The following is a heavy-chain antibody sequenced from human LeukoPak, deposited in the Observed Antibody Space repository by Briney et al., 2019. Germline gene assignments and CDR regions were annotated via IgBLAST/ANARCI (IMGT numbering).Heavy chain of an antibody. CDR2: LTDSGGTT. D-gene: IGHD1-26*01. J-gene: IGHJ4*02. Sequence: GGSLRLSCVASGFTFSSYAMGWVRQAPGKRPEWVSSLTDSGGTTYYVDSVKGRFTISRDNSKNTLYLQMNGLRAEDTALYYCARESLVGAIDYWGQGTLVTVSS. CDR1: GFTFSSYA. V-gene: IGHV3-23*01. CDR3: ARESLVGAIDY.